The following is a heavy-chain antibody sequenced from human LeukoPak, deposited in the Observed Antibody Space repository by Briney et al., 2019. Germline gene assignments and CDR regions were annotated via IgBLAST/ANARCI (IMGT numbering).Heavy chain of an antibody. Sequence: ASVKVSCKAPGNTFSSYYIHWVRQAPGQGLEWMGNINPGGERTTYAQKFQGRVTVTRDTSTSTVYMELNSLRSEDTAVYYCARDNTGNGGWTGLGYWGQGTLVTVSS. CDR1: GNTFSSYY. J-gene: IGHJ4*02. CDR3: ARDNTGNGGWTGLGY. D-gene: IGHD2-8*01. V-gene: IGHV1-46*01. CDR2: INPGGERT.